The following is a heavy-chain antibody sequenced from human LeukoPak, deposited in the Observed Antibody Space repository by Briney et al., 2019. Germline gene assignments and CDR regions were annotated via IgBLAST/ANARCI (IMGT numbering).Heavy chain of an antibody. D-gene: IGHD1-26*01. CDR2: ISGSGGST. CDR3: ASGNYFDY. V-gene: IGHV3-23*01. CDR1: GFTFSSYA. Sequence: GGSLRLSCAASGFTFSSYAMSWVRQAPGKGLVWVSVISGSGGSTFYADSVKGRFTISRDNAKNSLYLQMNSLRAEDTAVYYCASGNYFDYWGQGTLVTVSS. J-gene: IGHJ4*02.